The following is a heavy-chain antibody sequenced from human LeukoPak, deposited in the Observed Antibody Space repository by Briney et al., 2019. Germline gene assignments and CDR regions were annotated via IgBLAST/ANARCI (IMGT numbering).Heavy chain of an antibody. J-gene: IGHJ4*02. D-gene: IGHD2-15*01. CDR2: IYYSGST. V-gene: IGHV4-39*07. CDR3: ARDVGGYCSGGSCYSIMPFDY. CDR1: GGPISSSSYY. Sequence: PSETLSLTCTVSGGPISSSSYYWGWIRQPPGKGLEWIGSIYYSGSTYYNPSLKSRVTISVDTSKNQFSLKLSSVTAADTAVYYCARDVGGYCSGGSCYSIMPFDYWGQGTLVTVSS.